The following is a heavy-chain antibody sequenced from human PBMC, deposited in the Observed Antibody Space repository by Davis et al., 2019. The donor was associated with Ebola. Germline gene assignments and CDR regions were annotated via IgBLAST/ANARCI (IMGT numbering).Heavy chain of an antibody. CDR3: VRDGWASLFDY. Sequence: GESLKISCAASGFTFSNYWMAWGRQAPGKGLEWVAHIKHDGSVKDYVDSVKGRLTISRDNAKNSLYLQMNSLRVEDTAVYYCVRDGWASLFDYWGQGTLVTVSS. V-gene: IGHV3-7*03. CDR1: GFTFSNYW. CDR2: IKHDGSVK. D-gene: IGHD6-19*01. J-gene: IGHJ4*02.